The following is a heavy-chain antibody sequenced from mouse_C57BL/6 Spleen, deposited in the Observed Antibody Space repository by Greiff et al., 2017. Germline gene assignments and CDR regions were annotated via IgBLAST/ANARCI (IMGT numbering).Heavy chain of an antibody. CDR3: SSQIYYDYDGPLDY. D-gene: IGHD2-4*01. Sequence: QVQLQQPGTELVKPGASVKLSCKASGYTFTSYWMHWVKQRPGQGLEWIGNINPSNGGTNYNEKFKSKATLTVDRSSSTAYMQLSSLPSKDSAVYYCSSQIYYDYDGPLDYWGQGTSVTVSS. J-gene: IGHJ4*01. CDR2: INPSNGGT. V-gene: IGHV1-53*01. CDR1: GYTFTSYW.